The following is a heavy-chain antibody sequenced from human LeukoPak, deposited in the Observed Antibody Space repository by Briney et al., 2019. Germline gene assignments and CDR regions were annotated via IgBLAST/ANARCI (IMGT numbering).Heavy chain of an antibody. J-gene: IGHJ4*02. CDR1: GGSISSINL. V-gene: IGHV4-4*02. CDR3: ARDSGALLGRRVKFGY. CDR2: IYYSRIT. Sequence: PSGTLSLTCAVSGGSISSINLCSWVRPPPGKGLEWIGEIYYSRITNYNPSPKSRVTISVDNSKNQFSLKLSSVTAADTAVYYCARDSGALLGRRVKFGYWGQGTLVTVSS. D-gene: IGHD2-15*01.